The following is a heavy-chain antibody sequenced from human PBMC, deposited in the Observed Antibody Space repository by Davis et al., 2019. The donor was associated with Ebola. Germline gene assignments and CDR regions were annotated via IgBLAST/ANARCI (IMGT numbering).Heavy chain of an antibody. CDR2: ISGGGITT. V-gene: IGHV3-23*01. CDR3: ARFSRGNPIDD. Sequence: GGSLRLSCAGSGFTFSNSPMHCVRQAHGQGLEWVSGISGGGITTDYADSVEGRFTISRDNSKSTLFLQLNSLRAEDTAVYYCARFSRGNPIDDWGQGTLVTVSS. J-gene: IGHJ4*02. CDR1: GFTFSNSP.